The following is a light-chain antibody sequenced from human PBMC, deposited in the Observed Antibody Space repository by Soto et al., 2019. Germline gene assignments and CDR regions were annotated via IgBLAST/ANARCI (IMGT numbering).Light chain of an antibody. J-gene: IGKJ5*01. Sequence: EIVLTQSPVTLSLSPGERATISCRASQSVSSYLAWYQQKPGQAPRLLIYDASNRATGIPARFSGSGSGTDFTLSISSLEPEDFAVYYCQQRSNWPITFGQGTRLEIK. CDR1: QSVSSY. V-gene: IGKV3-11*01. CDR2: DAS. CDR3: QQRSNWPIT.